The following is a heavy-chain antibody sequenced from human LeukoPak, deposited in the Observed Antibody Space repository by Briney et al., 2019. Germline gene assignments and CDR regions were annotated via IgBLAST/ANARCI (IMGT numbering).Heavy chain of an antibody. CDR3: ARGKNSAFDI. D-gene: IGHD2/OR15-2a*01. V-gene: IGHV6-1*01. CDR1: GDRVSSSGVA. Sequence: SQTLSLTCDISGDRVSSSGVAWNWIRQSPSRGLEWLGRTYFRTKWYNDYAQSVRSRVIINADTSKNQFSLHLSSVTPEDTAVYYCARGKNSAFDIWGQGTMVTVSS. CDR2: TYFRTKWYN. J-gene: IGHJ3*02.